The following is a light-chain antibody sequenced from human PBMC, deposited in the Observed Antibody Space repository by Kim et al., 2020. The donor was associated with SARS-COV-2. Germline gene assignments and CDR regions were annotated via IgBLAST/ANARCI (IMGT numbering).Light chain of an antibody. Sequence: SYELTQPPSVSVSPGQTARITCSGDALPKQYAYWYQQKPGQAPVLVIYKDSERPSGIPERFSGSSSGTTVTLTISGVQAEDEADYYCQSADSSWVFGGGTQLTVL. J-gene: IGLJ3*02. CDR3: QSADSSWV. CDR1: ALPKQY. V-gene: IGLV3-25*03. CDR2: KDS.